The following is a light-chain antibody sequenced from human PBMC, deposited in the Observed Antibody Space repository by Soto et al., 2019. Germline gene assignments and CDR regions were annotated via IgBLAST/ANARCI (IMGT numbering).Light chain of an antibody. V-gene: IGLV2-14*01. CDR3: SSYTSSSTLV. CDR1: SSDVGGYNY. Sequence: QSALTQPASVSGSPGQSITISCTGTSSDVGGYNYVSWYQQHPGKAPKLMIYDVSNRPSGVSSRFSGSKSTNTASLTISGLQAEDEADYSCSSYTSSSTLVFGGGTKLTVL. CDR2: DVS. J-gene: IGLJ2*01.